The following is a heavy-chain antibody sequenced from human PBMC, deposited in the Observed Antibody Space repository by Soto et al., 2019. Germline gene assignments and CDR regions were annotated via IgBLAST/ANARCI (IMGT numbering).Heavy chain of an antibody. CDR2: ISASNGDT. Sequence: SVKVSCKASGYTFTRYGISWVRQAPGQGLEWMGWISASNGDTNYAQKLQGRVTMTTDTSTSTAYMELRSLRFDDTAVYYCASVGAVAARDWFDSWAQRTLVTVSS. CDR3: ASVGAVAARDWFDS. V-gene: IGHV1-18*01. J-gene: IGHJ5*01. D-gene: IGHD6-19*01. CDR1: GYTFTRYG.